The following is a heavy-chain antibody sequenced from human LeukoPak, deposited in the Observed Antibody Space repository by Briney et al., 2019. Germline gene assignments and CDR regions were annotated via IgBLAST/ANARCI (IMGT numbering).Heavy chain of an antibody. CDR1: GFTFINYG. Sequence: GGSLRLSCAASGFTFINYGMNWVRQAPGKGLDWVSYISSSSTIYYADSVKGRFTISRDNAKSSLYLQMNSLRAEDTAVYYCARDRGTSMRLTAAGHFDYWGQGTQVTVSS. J-gene: IGHJ4*02. CDR2: ISSSSTI. V-gene: IGHV3-48*01. CDR3: ARDRGTSMRLTAAGHFDY.